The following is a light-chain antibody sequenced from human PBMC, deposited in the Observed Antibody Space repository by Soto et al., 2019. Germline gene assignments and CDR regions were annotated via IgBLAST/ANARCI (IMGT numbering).Light chain of an antibody. CDR1: ESVSSY. Sequence: MVLTQSQDTLSVFPGERATLSGMASESVSSYLAWYQQKPGQAPRLLIYGASSRATGIPNRFSGSGSGTDFTLTISRLEPEDFAVYYCQQYGNSPQTFGQGTKVDIK. J-gene: IGKJ1*01. V-gene: IGKV3-20*01. CDR3: QQYGNSPQT. CDR2: GAS.